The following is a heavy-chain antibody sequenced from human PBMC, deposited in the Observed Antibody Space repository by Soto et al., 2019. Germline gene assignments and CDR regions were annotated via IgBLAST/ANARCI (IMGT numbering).Heavy chain of an antibody. V-gene: IGHV4-4*07. CDR1: GGSISGYF. Sequence: QLQLQESGPGLVKPSETLSLLCTVSGGSISGYFWSWVRQPAGKGLEWIGRIYSAGSTNYNPSLKSRVTMSVDTAQNQFSLKLTSVTAADTARYYCVRGDVFAIWGRGTMVTVSS. D-gene: IGHD3-16*01. CDR3: VRGDVFAI. J-gene: IGHJ3*02. CDR2: IYSAGST.